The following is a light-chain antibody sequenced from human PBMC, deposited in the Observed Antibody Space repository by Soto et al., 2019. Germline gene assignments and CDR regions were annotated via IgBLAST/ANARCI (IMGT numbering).Light chain of an antibody. CDR1: SSDVGGYNY. Sequence: QSALTQPASVSGSPGQSVTISCTGTSSDVGGYNYVSWYQQHPGKVPKVMIYDVSNRPSGVSNRFSGSKSGNTASLTISGLQAGDEADYYCSSYTRTSSHVVFGGGTKLTVL. V-gene: IGLV2-14*01. CDR3: SSYTRTSSHVV. J-gene: IGLJ2*01. CDR2: DVS.